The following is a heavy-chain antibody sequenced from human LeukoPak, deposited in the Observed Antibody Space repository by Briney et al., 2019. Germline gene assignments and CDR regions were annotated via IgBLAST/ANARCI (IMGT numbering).Heavy chain of an antibody. CDR1: GFTVSNNY. Sequence: GGSLRLSCAASGFTVSNNYMSWVRQAPGKGLEWVSITYSDSSTNYADSVKDRFTFSRDTSQNTLSLQMNSLRAEDTAVYYCVRKNRDFNAAFDIWGQGTVVTVSS. V-gene: IGHV3-53*01. CDR2: TYSDSST. D-gene: IGHD2-21*02. J-gene: IGHJ3*02. CDR3: VRKNRDFNAAFDI.